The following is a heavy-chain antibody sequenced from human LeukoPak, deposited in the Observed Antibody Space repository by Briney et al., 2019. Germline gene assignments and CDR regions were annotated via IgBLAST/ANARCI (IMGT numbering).Heavy chain of an antibody. D-gene: IGHD6-6*01. CDR1: GGSISSYY. CDR3: ARRGEMSIAARNYYFDY. Sequence: SETLSLTCTVSGGSISSYYWSWIRQPPGKGLEWIGYIYYSGSTNYNPSLKSRVTISVDTSKNQFSLKLSSVTAADTAVYYCARRGEMSIAARNYYFDYWGQGTLVTVSS. CDR2: IYYSGST. J-gene: IGHJ4*02. V-gene: IGHV4-59*08.